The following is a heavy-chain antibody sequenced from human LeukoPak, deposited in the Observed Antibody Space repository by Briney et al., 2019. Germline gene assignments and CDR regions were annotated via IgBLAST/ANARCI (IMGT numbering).Heavy chain of an antibody. D-gene: IGHD6-13*01. CDR2: TYYRSNWYN. CDR3: ARGGRIAAAESLWRFYGMDV. J-gene: IGHJ6*02. CDR1: GDTVSSNSAA. V-gene: IGHV6-1*01. Sequence: SQTLSLTCALSGDTVSSNSAAWDWGRQSRTRGLEWLGRTYYRSNWYNDYAGSVKSRITINPDTSKNQFSLPLNSVPPEDTAVYYCARGGRIAAAESLWRFYGMDVWGQGTTVTVSS.